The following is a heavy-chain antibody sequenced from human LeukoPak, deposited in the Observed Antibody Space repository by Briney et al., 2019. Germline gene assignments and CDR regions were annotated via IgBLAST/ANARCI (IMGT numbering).Heavy chain of an antibody. V-gene: IGHV3-30*01. CDR3: ARDRPVGVPIAISYDLDS. CDR2: ISSDGSNK. CDR1: GFTFSSFA. Sequence: GGSLRPSCAASGFTFSSFAIHWVRQAPGKGLEWVAVISSDGSNKFYADSVRGRFTISRDNSKNTLNLQMNSLRPEDTAVYYCARDRPVGVPIAISYDLDSWGQGTLVSVSS. J-gene: IGHJ4*02. D-gene: IGHD2-2*02.